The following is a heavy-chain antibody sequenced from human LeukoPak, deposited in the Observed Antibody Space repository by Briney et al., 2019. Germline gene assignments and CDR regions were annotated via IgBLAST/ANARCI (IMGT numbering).Heavy chain of an antibody. J-gene: IGHJ4*02. V-gene: IGHV3-21*01. Sequence: GGSLRLSCAASGFTFSSYSMNWVRQAPGKGLEWVSAISSSGRYMYYADSVKGRFTISRDNANNSLYLQMDSLRAEDTAVYYCAKDVRSDYFDYWGQGTLVTVSS. CDR1: GFTFSSYS. CDR3: AKDVRSDYFDY. CDR2: ISSSGRYM.